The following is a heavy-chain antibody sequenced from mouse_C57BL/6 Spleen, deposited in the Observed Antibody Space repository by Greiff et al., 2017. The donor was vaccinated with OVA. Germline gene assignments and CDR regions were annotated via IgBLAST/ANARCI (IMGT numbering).Heavy chain of an antibody. J-gene: IGHJ2*01. CDR1: GFTFSSYA. V-gene: IGHV5-4*01. Sequence: EVHLVESGGGLVKPGGSLKLSCAASGFTFSSYAMSWVRQTPEKRLAWVATISAGGSYTYYPDNVKGRFTISRDNAKTNLYLQMSHLKSEDTAMYYCARDQPTGRSLYYFDYWGQGTTLTVSS. D-gene: IGHD2-10*01. CDR2: ISAGGSYT. CDR3: ARDQPTGRSLYYFDY.